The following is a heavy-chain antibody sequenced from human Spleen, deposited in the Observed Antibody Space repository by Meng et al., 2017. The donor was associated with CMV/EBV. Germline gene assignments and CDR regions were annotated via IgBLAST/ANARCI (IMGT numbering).Heavy chain of an antibody. J-gene: IGHJ5*01. Sequence: CKASGYTFTSYYMHWARQAPGQGIEWMGIINPSGGSTSYAQKFQGRVTMTRDTSTSTVYMELSSLGSEDTAVYYCARTYSSSWYEFDSWGQGTLVTVSS. CDR2: INPSGGST. CDR1: GYTFTSYY. CDR3: ARTYSSSWYEFDS. D-gene: IGHD6-13*01. V-gene: IGHV1-46*01.